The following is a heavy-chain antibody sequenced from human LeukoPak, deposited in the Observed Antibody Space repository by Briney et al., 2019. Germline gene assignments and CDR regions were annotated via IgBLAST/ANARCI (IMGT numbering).Heavy chain of an antibody. CDR1: GGSISSYY. CDR2: IYYSGST. V-gene: IGHV4-59*01. J-gene: IGHJ4*02. Sequence: PSETLSLTXTVSGGSISSYYWSWIRQPPGKGVEWIGYIYYSGSTNYNPSLKSRVTISVDTSKNQFSLKLSSVTAADTAVYYWARGYDYGGKVRLYYFDYWGQGTLVTVSS. CDR3: ARGYDYGGKVRLYYFDY. D-gene: IGHD4-23*01.